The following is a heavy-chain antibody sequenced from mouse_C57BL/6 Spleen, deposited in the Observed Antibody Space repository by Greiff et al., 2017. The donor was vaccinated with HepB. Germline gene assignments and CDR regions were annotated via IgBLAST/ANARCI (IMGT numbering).Heavy chain of an antibody. CDR3: ARRGGSSTGYFDY. CDR1: GYTFTSYW. D-gene: IGHD1-1*01. CDR2: IDPSDSYT. V-gene: IGHV1-69*01. J-gene: IGHJ2*01. Sequence: VQLQQPGAELVMPGASVKLSCKASGYTFTSYWMHWVKQRPGQGLEWIGEIDPSDSYTNYNQKFKGKSTLTVDKSSSTAYMQLSSLTSEDSAVYYCARRGGSSTGYFDYWGQGTTLTVSS.